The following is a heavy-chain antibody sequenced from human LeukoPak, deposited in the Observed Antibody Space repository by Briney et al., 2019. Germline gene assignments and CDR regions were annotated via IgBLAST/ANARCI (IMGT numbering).Heavy chain of an antibody. Sequence: PSETLSLTCTVSGGSISSYYWSWIRQPAGKGLEWIGRIYTSGSTNYNPSLKSRVTMSVDTSKNQFSLKLSSVTAADTAVYYCASPYYDILTGYYLHPFDYWGQGTLVTVSS. CDR1: GGSISSYY. V-gene: IGHV4-4*07. D-gene: IGHD3-9*01. CDR3: ASPYYDILTGYYLHPFDY. CDR2: IYTSGST. J-gene: IGHJ4*02.